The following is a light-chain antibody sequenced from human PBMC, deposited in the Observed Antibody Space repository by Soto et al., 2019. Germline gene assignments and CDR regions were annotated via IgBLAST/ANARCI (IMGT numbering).Light chain of an antibody. CDR3: QHYHNLTIT. V-gene: IGKV1-33*01. CDR1: QDIRTS. J-gene: IGKJ5*01. CDR2: DAS. Sequence: DIQMTQSPSSLSASVGYRFTITCQASQDIRTSLNWYQKKPGRAPKLLIHDASNLETGVPSWLSGSGYGTDFTFTISSLQNEDIETYYCQHYHNLTITFGQGTRLEIK.